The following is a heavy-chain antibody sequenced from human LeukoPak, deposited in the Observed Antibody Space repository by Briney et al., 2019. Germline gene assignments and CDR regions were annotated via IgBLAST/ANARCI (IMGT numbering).Heavy chain of an antibody. V-gene: IGHV3-30*18. CDR2: ISYDGSNK. J-gene: IGHJ6*02. CDR3: AKDSPVATIRYYYGMDV. D-gene: IGHD5-12*01. CDR1: GFTFSSYA. Sequence: GGSLRLSCAASGFTFSSYAMSWVRQAPGKGLEWVAVISYDGSNKYYADSVKGRFTISRDNSKNTLYLQMNSLRAEDTAVYYCAKDSPVATIRYYYGMDVWGQGTTVTVSS.